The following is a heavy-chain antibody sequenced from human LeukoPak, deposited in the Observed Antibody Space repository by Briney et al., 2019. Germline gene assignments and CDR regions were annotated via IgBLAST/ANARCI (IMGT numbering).Heavy chain of an antibody. Sequence: SGPTLVKPTQTLTLTCTFSGFSLSTSGVGVGWIRQPPGKALEWLALIYWDDDKRYSASLKSRLTITKDTSKIHVVLTMTNMDPVDTAIYYCAHTSSGDYYDSYWGQGTLVTVST. CDR1: GFSLSTSGVG. J-gene: IGHJ4*02. V-gene: IGHV2-5*02. CDR3: AHTSSGDYYDSY. D-gene: IGHD3-22*01. CDR2: IYWDDDK.